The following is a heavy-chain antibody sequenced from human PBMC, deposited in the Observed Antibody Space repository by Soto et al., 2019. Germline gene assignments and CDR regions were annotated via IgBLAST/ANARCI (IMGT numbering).Heavy chain of an antibody. D-gene: IGHD3-10*01. J-gene: IGHJ4*02. CDR3: ARGTPRGDFDY. CDR2: IYYSGST. Sequence: QVALQESGPGLVKPSQTLSLACTVSGGSISSGGFYWNWIRQYPGKGLEWIGYIYYSGSTYYNPSLKSRPIISVDTSNNQFSLKVSSVTDADTAVYYCARGTPRGDFDYWGQGTRVTVSS. CDR1: GGSISSGGFY. V-gene: IGHV4-31*03.